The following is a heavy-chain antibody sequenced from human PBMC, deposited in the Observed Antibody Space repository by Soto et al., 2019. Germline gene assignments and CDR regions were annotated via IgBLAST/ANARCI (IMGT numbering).Heavy chain of an antibody. J-gene: IGHJ3*01. V-gene: IGHV3-74*01. CDR2: INSDGSTI. D-gene: IGHD3-10*01. Sequence: PGGSLRLSCAASGFTFSPFWMHWVRQAPGKGLVWLSHINSDGSTIVYAYSVKGRFTISRDNAKNTLYLQMNSLRVEDTAVYYCVRDRGHPDSFDLWGQGTMVTVSS. CDR3: VRDRGHPDSFDL. CDR1: GFTFSPFW.